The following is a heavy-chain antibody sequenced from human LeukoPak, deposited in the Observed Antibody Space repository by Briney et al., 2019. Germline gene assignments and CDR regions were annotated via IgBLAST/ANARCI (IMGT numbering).Heavy chain of an antibody. V-gene: IGHV3-7*01. Sequence: GGSLRLSCAASGFTFNSYWVNWVRQAPGKGLEWVASINQDGSEKYYVDSVKGRFTISRDNAKNSLYLQMNSLRAEDTAVYYCARDGTAAGLYFDYWGQGTLVTVSS. J-gene: IGHJ4*02. CDR3: ARDGTAAGLYFDY. D-gene: IGHD6-13*01. CDR1: GFTFNSYW. CDR2: INQDGSEK.